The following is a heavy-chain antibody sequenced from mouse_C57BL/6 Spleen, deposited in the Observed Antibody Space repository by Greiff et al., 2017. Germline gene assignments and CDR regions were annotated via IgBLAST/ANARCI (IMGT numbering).Heavy chain of an antibody. D-gene: IGHD1-1*01. CDR1: GYTFTSYW. J-gene: IGHJ2*02. CDR3: ARQKCGSCYSFDY. CDR2: INPSDGDT. V-gene: IGHV1-69*01. Sequence: QVQLQQPGAELVMPGASVKLSCKASGYTFTSYWMHWVKQRPGQGLEWIGNINPSDGDTNYNEKFKGKSTLTVDKSSSTAYMQLSSLTSEDSAVYYCARQKCGSCYSFDYWGQGTSLTVSS.